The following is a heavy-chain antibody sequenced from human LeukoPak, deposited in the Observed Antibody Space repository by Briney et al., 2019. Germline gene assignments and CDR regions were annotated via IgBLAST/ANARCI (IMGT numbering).Heavy chain of an antibody. D-gene: IGHD3-22*01. V-gene: IGHV1-69*05. CDR2: IIPIFATS. CDR1: GGTFTNYA. Sequence: GSSVKVSCKASGGTFTNYAISWVRQAPGQGLEWMGGIIPIFATSHYAQKFQGRVTMTRDTSISTAYMELSRLRSDDTAVYYCTLHYDSSGSYLAHYWGQGTLVTVSS. J-gene: IGHJ4*02. CDR3: TLHYDSSGSYLAHY.